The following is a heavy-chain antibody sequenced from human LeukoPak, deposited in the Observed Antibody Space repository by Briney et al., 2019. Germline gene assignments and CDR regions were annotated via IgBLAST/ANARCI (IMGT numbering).Heavy chain of an antibody. CDR2: IIPIFGTA. CDR3: ARGRKGDTYYYDSSGYYYLDY. D-gene: IGHD3-22*01. CDR1: GGTFSSYA. Sequence: SVKVSCKASGGTFSSYAISWVRQAPGQGLKWMGGIIPIFGTANYAQKFQGRVTITAGESTSTAYMELSSLRSENTAVYYCARGRKGDTYYYDSSGYYYLDYWGQGTLVTVSS. V-gene: IGHV1-69*13. J-gene: IGHJ4*02.